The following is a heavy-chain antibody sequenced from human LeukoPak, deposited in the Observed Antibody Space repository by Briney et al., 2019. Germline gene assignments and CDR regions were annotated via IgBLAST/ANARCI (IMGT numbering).Heavy chain of an antibody. V-gene: IGHV3-30-3*01. CDR2: ISYDGSNK. CDR1: GFTFSSYA. J-gene: IGHJ4*02. CDR3: ARDTKSTTVMGVGLLDY. Sequence: GSLRLSCAASGFTFSSYAMHWVRQAPGKGLEWVAVISYDGSNKYYADSVKGRFTISRDNSKNTLYLQMNSLRAEDTAVYYCARDTKSTTVMGVGLLDYWGQGTLVTVSS. D-gene: IGHD4-11*01.